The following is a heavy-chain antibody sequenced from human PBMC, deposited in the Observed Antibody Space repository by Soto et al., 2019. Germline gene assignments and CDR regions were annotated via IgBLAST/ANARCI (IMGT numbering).Heavy chain of an antibody. CDR2: ISGSGGST. CDR1: GLTISSYA. J-gene: IGHJ6*02. CDR3: AKDRSGSYNYYYYGMDV. V-gene: IGHV3-23*01. D-gene: IGHD1-26*01. Sequence: VGSLRLSCAAAGLTISSYAMSRVRQAPGKGLEWVSAISGSGGSTYYADSVKGRFTISRDNSKNTLYLQMNSLRAEDTAVYYCAKDRSGSYNYYYYGMDVWGQGTTVTVS.